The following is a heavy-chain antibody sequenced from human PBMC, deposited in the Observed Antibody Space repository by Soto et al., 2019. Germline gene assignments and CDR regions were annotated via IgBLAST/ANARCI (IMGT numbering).Heavy chain of an antibody. Sequence: QVQLQESGPGLVKPSGTLSLTCAASSGSIFTTNWWSWVRQSPGRGLQWIGDIYHSGSPKYNPSLKSRFSISIDKSKDRFFLKLTSVTAADTAVHYSARKPDVPTAKVGEGYVFDVWGQGTMVTVSS. J-gene: IGHJ3*01. D-gene: IGHD2-2*01. CDR1: SGSIFTTNW. CDR3: ARKPDVPTAKVGEGYVFDV. V-gene: IGHV4-4*02. CDR2: IYHSGSP.